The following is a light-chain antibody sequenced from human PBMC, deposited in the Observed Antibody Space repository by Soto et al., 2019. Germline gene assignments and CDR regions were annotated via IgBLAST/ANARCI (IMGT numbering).Light chain of an antibody. J-gene: IGKJ1*01. V-gene: IGKV1-5*03. Sequence: DIQMTQSPSTLSASVGDRVTITCRASQSISSWLAWYQQKPGKAPKLLLYKASSLGSGVPSRFSGSGSGTEFTLTISSLQPDDFAPYSCQQYNSSPWTFGQGTKVDIK. CDR3: QQYNSSPWT. CDR2: KAS. CDR1: QSISSW.